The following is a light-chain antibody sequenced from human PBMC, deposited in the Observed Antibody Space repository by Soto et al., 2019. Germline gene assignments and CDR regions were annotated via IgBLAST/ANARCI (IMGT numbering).Light chain of an antibody. J-gene: IGKJ1*01. Sequence: DIVMTQSPDSLPVSLGERATINCRSIQSLLYSSNNRNYLAWYQQKPGQPPKLLIYWASTRESGVPDRFSGSGSGTDFTLTISSLQAEDVEVYYCQQYYSSLWTFGQGTKVDIK. CDR1: QSLLYSSNNRNY. V-gene: IGKV4-1*01. CDR2: WAS. CDR3: QQYYSSLWT.